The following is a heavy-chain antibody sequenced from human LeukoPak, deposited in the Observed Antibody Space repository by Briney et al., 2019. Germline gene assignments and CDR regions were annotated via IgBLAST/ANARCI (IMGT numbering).Heavy chain of an antibody. V-gene: IGHV3-7*01. J-gene: IGHJ4*02. CDR1: GFTFSSYW. CDR3: ARIQRRGYCSSTSCPAGGDFDY. CDR2: IKQDGSEK. Sequence: PGGSLRLSCAASGFTFSSYWMSWVRQAPGKGLEWVANIKQDGSEKYYVGSVKGRFTISRDNAKNSLYLQMNSLRAEDTAVYYCARIQRRGYCSSTSCPAGGDFDYWGQGTLVTVSS. D-gene: IGHD2-2*03.